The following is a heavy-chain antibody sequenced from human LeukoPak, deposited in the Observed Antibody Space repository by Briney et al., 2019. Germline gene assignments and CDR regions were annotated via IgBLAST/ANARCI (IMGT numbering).Heavy chain of an antibody. CDR1: GGSFSGYY. CDR3: ARLYLPATRFDY. Sequence: PSETLSLTCAGYGGSFSGYYLGWIRPPPGKGLEWVWVINHSGSTQSHPSLKSRVTITVDQATNQFSLQLSSGTAADTAVYYVARLYLPATRFDYWGQKTLVTVSS. D-gene: IGHD5-24*01. CDR2: INHSGST. J-gene: IGHJ4*02. V-gene: IGHV4-34*01.